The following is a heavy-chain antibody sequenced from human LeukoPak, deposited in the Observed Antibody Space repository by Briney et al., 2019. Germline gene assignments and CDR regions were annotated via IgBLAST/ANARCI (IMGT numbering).Heavy chain of an antibody. CDR3: ARVLPESSGYPRGYFDY. CDR1: GFTFDDYG. J-gene: IGHJ4*02. D-gene: IGHD3-22*01. Sequence: GGSLRLSCAASGFTFDDYGMSWVRQAPGKGLEWVSVLYTDGTTYYADSVKGRFTISRDNSKNTLSLQMNSLRAEDTAVYYCARVLPESSGYPRGYFDYWGQGTPVTASS. V-gene: IGHV3-66*01. CDR2: LYTDGTT.